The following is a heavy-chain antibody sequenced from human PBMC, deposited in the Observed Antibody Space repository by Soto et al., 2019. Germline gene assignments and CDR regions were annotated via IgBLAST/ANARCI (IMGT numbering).Heavy chain of an antibody. CDR3: ARESGPHAFDI. CDR2: IWYDGSNK. D-gene: IGHD6-25*01. J-gene: IGHJ3*02. V-gene: IGHV3-33*01. Sequence: PGGSLRLSCAASGFTFSSYGMHWVRQAPGKGLEWVAVIWYDGSNKYYADSVKGRFTISRDNSKNTLYLQMNGLRAEDTAVYYCARESGPHAFDIWGQGTMVTVSS. CDR1: GFTFSSYG.